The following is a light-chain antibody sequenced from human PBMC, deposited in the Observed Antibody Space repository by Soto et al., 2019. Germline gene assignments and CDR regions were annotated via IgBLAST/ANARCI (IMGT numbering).Light chain of an antibody. Sequence: QSALTQPASVSGSPGQSITISCTGTSSDVGGYNYVSWYQQHPGKAPKLMIYDVSNRPSGVSNRFSGSKSGNTASPTISGLQAEDEADYYCNSYTSSSIVFGGGTKLTVL. V-gene: IGLV2-14*01. CDR3: NSYTSSSIV. CDR2: DVS. J-gene: IGLJ2*01. CDR1: SSDVGGYNY.